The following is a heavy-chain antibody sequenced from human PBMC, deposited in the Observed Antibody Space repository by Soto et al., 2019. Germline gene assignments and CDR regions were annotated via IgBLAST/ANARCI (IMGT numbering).Heavy chain of an antibody. CDR2: IWYDGSNK. Sequence: PGGSLRLSCASSGFTFSSYGMHWVRQAPGKGLEWVAVIWYDGSNKYYADSVKGRFTISRDNSKNTLYLQMNSLRAEDTAVYYCAREPRGTNWNYDDYYYGMDVWGQGTTVTVSS. J-gene: IGHJ6*02. V-gene: IGHV3-33*01. CDR1: GFTFSSYG. D-gene: IGHD1-7*01. CDR3: AREPRGTNWNYDDYYYGMDV.